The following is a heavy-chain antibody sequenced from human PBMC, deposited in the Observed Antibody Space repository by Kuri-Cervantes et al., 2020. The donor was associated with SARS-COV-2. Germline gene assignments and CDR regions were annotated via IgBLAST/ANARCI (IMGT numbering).Heavy chain of an antibody. Sequence: ESLKISCAVYGGSFSAYYWSWIRQPPGKGLEWIGEINHSGSTNYNPSLKSRVTISVDTSKHQLSLKLSSVTAADTAVYYCAGSPGGVFDCWGQGTLGTVSS. D-gene: IGHD3-16*01. CDR1: GGSFSAYY. J-gene: IGHJ4*02. CDR3: AGSPGGVFDC. CDR2: INHSGST. V-gene: IGHV4-34*01.